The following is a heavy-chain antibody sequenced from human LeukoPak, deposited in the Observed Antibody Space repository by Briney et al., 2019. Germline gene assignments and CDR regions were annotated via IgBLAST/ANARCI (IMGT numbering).Heavy chain of an antibody. CDR1: GFTFSSYS. J-gene: IGHJ3*02. Sequence: GGSLTLSCAASGFTFSSYSMNWVRQAPGKGLEWVSSISSSSSYIYYADSVKGRFTISRDNAKNSLYLQMNSLRAEDTAVYYCARLGGDAFDIWGQGTMVTVSS. CDR3: ARLGGDAFDI. V-gene: IGHV3-21*01. CDR2: ISSSSSYI. D-gene: IGHD3-10*01.